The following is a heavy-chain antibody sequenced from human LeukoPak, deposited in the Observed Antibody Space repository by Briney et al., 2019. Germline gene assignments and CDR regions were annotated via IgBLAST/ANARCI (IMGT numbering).Heavy chain of an antibody. Sequence: GGSLRLSCAASGFTVSSNYMSWVRQAPGKGLERVSVIYSGGSTYYADSVKGRFTISRDNSKNTLYLQMNSLRAEDTAVYYCAREQALGAFDIWGQGTMVTVSS. D-gene: IGHD7-27*01. CDR1: GFTVSSNY. J-gene: IGHJ3*02. CDR3: AREQALGAFDI. V-gene: IGHV3-66*01. CDR2: IYSGGST.